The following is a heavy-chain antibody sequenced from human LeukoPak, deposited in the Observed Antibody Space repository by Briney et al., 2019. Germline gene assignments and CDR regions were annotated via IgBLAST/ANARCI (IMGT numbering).Heavy chain of an antibody. D-gene: IGHD3-22*01. CDR2: IDSSGST. Sequence: SETLSLTCTVSGGSISSGSDYWSWIRQPAGKGLEWIGRIDSSGSTNYNPSLKSRVTISVDTSKNQFSLKLSSVTAADTAVYYCARCPRIHSGYYNNGGRLFDYWGQGTLVTVSS. J-gene: IGHJ4*02. CDR3: ARCPRIHSGYYNNGGRLFDY. V-gene: IGHV4-61*02. CDR1: GGSISSGSDY.